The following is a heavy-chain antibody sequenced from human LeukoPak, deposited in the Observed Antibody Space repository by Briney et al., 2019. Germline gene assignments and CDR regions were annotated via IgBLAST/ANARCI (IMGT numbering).Heavy chain of an antibody. D-gene: IGHD3-10*01. CDR3: ARVIYYGSGHYYYYMDV. J-gene: IGHJ6*03. V-gene: IGHV1-69*13. Sequence: PVKVSCKASGYTFTSYAISWVRQAPGQGLEWMGGIIPIFGTANYAQKFQGRVTITADESTSTAYMELSSLRSEDTAVYYCARVIYYGSGHYYYYMDVWGKGTTVTISS. CDR2: IIPIFGTA. CDR1: GYTFTSYA.